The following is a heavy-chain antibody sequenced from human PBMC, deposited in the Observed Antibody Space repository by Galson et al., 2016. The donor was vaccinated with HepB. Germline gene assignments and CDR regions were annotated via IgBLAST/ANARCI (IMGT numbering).Heavy chain of an antibody. CDR1: GFNFSDFY. CDR3: ARDVNNWTGDRRLFDL. J-gene: IGHJ4*02. Sequence: SLRLSCAATGFNFSDFYMGWIRQPPGKALEWISYISHSGNTREYADSVKGRFTVSRDNNKNSVYLQLNSLRAEDTALYYCARDVNNWTGDRRLFDLWGQGTLVAVSS. CDR2: ISHSGNTR. V-gene: IGHV3-11*01. D-gene: IGHD1-1*01.